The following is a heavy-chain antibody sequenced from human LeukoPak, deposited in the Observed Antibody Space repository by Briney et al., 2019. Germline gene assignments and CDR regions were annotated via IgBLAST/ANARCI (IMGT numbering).Heavy chain of an antibody. CDR1: GGSFSGYY. CDR2: INHSGST. V-gene: IGHV4-34*01. J-gene: IGHJ5*02. Sequence: PSETLSLTCAVYGGSFSGYYWSWIRQPPGKGLEWIGEINHSGSTNYNPSLKSRVTISVDKSKNQFSLKLSSVTAADTAVYYCARGRYSSSWRWFDPWGQGTLVTVSS. CDR3: ARGRYSSSWRWFDP. D-gene: IGHD6-6*01.